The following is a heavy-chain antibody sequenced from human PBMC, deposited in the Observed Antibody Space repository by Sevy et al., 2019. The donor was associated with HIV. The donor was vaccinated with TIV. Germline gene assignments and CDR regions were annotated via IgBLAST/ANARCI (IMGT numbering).Heavy chain of an antibody. CDR3: ARTIDYGASRDAFDI. CDR2: IDYSGST. V-gene: IGHV4-39*01. D-gene: IGHD4-17*01. Sequence: SETLSLTCTVSGGSISSSSYYWGWIRQPPGKGLEWIGSIDYSGSTYYNPSLKSRVTISVDTSKNQFSLKLSSVTAADTAVYYCARTIDYGASRDAFDIWGQGTMVTVSS. J-gene: IGHJ3*02. CDR1: GGSISSSSYY.